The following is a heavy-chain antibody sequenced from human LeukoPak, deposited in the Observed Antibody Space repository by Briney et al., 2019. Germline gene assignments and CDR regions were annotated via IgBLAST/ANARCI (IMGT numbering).Heavy chain of an antibody. CDR2: ISYDGSNK. V-gene: IGHV3-30-3*01. CDR1: GFTFSSYA. J-gene: IGHJ4*02. D-gene: IGHD2-8*01. Sequence: GGSLRLSCAASGFTFSSYAMHWVRQAPGKGLEWVAVISYDGSNKYYADSVKGRFTISRDNSKNTLYLQMNSLRAEDTAVYYCARVLMVYAILGFDYWGQGTLVTVSS. CDR3: ARVLMVYAILGFDY.